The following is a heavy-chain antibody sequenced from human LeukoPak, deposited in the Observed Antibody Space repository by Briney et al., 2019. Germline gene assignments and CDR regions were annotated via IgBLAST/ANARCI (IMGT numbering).Heavy chain of an antibody. CDR3: VKDKWIDH. J-gene: IGHJ4*02. CDR1: GFTFSSYT. D-gene: IGHD2-8*01. V-gene: IGHV3-64D*09. CDR2: ININGGRT. Sequence: GGSLRLSCSVSGFTFSSYTMHWVRQAPGKGLEYVSSININGGRTYYADSVKGRFTTSRDNSKNTLYLQMSSLRAEDTAVYYCVKDKWIDHWGQGTLVTVSS.